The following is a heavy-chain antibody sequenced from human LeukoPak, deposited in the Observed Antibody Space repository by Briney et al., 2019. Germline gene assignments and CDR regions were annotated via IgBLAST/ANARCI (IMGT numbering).Heavy chain of an antibody. Sequence: PGGSLRLSCAASRFTFSSYSMDWVRQAPGKGLEWVSSISSSSSYIYYADSVKGRFTISRDNAKNSLYPQMNSLRAEDTAVYYCASFVGDYAFDIWGQGTMVTVSS. V-gene: IGHV3-21*01. J-gene: IGHJ3*02. CDR2: ISSSSSYI. CDR1: RFTFSSYS. CDR3: ASFVGDYAFDI. D-gene: IGHD1-26*01.